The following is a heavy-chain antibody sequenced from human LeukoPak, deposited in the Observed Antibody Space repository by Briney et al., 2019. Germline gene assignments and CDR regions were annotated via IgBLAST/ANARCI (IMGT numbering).Heavy chain of an antibody. J-gene: IGHJ4*02. CDR2: ISSSSTYI. Sequence: GGSLRLSCAATGITFSSYNMNWVRQAPGKGLEWVSSISSSSTYIYYADSVKGRFTISRDNAKNSLYLQMNSLRAEDTAVYYCARPLSPGEYSYGFDYWGQGSLVTVSS. D-gene: IGHD5-18*01. CDR3: ARPLSPGEYSYGFDY. CDR1: GITFSSYN. V-gene: IGHV3-21*01.